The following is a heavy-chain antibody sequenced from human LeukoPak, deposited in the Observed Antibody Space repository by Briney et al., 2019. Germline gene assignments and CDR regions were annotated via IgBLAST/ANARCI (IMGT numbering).Heavy chain of an antibody. Sequence: GGSLRLSCAASGFTFSSYSMNWVRQAPGKGLEWVSSISSSSSYIYYADSVKGRFTISRDNAKNSLYPQMNSLRAEDTAVYYCASFPPYMVRTDAFDIWGQGTMVTISS. CDR3: ASFPPYMVRTDAFDI. J-gene: IGHJ3*02. CDR1: GFTFSSYS. CDR2: ISSSSSYI. D-gene: IGHD3-10*01. V-gene: IGHV3-21*01.